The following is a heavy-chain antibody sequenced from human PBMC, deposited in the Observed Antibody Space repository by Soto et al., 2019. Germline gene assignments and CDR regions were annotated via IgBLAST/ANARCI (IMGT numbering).Heavy chain of an antibody. V-gene: IGHV4-59*01. D-gene: IGHD3-22*01. CDR3: ASQYYYDSSGYFGY. J-gene: IGHJ4*02. Sequence: LSLTCTVSGGSISSYYWSWIRQPPGKGLEWIGYIYYSGSTNYNPSLKSRVTISVDTSKNQFSLKLSSVTAADTAVYYCASQYYYDSSGYFGYWGQGTLVTVSS. CDR2: IYYSGST. CDR1: GGSISSYY.